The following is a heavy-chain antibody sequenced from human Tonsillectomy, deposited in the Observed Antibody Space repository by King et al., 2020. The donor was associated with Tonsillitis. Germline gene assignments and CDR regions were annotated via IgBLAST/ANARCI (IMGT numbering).Heavy chain of an antibody. CDR2: TYYRSKWYN. Sequence: VQLQQSGPGLVKPSQTLSLTCAISGDSVSSNSAAWNWIRQSPSRGLEWLGRTYYRSKWYNDYAVSVKSRITINPDTSKNQFSLQLNSVTPEDTAVYYCARDLTPLRLRTYYYYGMDVWGQGTTVTVSS. V-gene: IGHV6-1*01. CDR3: ARDLTPLRLRTYYYYGMDV. J-gene: IGHJ6*02. D-gene: IGHD2-21*01. CDR1: GDSVSSNSAA.